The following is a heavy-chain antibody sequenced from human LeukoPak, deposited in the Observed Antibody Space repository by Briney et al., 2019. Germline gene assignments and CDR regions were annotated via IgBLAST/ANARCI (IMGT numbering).Heavy chain of an antibody. CDR2: LYYSGST. CDR3: ARGGGARRPFDY. V-gene: IGHV4-59*08. D-gene: IGHD1-26*01. CDR1: GGSISSYY. J-gene: IGHJ4*02. Sequence: SETLSLTCTVSGGSISSYYWSWIRQPPAKGLEWIGYLYYSGSTNYNPSLKSRVTISIDTSKTQFSLRLSSVTAADTAVYYCARGGGARRPFDYWGQGTLVTVSS.